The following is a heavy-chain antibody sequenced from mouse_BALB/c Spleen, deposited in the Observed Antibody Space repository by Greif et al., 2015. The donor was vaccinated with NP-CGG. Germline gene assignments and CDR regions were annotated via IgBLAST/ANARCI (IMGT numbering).Heavy chain of an antibody. Sequence: DVQLQESGAELVKPGASVKLSCTASGFNIKDTYMHWVKQRPEQGLEWIGRIDPANGNTKYDPKFQGKATITADTSSNTAYRQLSSLTSEDTAVYYCARNDGFAYWGQGTLVTVSA. CDR1: GFNIKDTY. D-gene: IGHD2-12*01. J-gene: IGHJ3*01. CDR2: IDPANGNT. V-gene: IGHV14-3*02. CDR3: ARNDGFAY.